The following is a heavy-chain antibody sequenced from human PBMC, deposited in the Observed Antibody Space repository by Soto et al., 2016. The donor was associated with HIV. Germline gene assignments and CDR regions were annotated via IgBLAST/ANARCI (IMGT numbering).Heavy chain of an antibody. D-gene: IGHD3-16*01. CDR3: CMELCGSGTSSKYR. Sequence: EVQVVESGGDLVQPGGSLRLSCAVSGFTFSKFWMYWVRQAPGKGLVWVARIDSDGKKTKYADSVKGRFTISRDNAKNTLYLQGNSLRVEDTAVYFLCMELCGSGTSSKYRGAQGTLVTVSS. CDR1: GFTFSKFW. J-gene: IGHJ3*01. V-gene: IGHV3-74*01. CDR2: IDSDGKKT.